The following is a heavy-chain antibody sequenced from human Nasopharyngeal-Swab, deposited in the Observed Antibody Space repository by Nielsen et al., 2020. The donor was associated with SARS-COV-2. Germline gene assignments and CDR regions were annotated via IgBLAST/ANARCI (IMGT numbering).Heavy chain of an antibody. V-gene: IGHV3-33*01. D-gene: IGHD3-10*01. Sequence: WIRQPPGKGLEWVAVIWYDGSNKYYADSVKGRFTISRDNSKNTLYLQMNSLRAEDTAVYYCARYGSGSAHWYYYMDVWGKGTTVTVSS. CDR2: IWYDGSNK. CDR3: ARYGSGSAHWYYYMDV. J-gene: IGHJ6*03.